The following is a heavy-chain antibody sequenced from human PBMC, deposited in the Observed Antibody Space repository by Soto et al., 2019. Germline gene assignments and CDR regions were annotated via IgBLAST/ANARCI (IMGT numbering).Heavy chain of an antibody. V-gene: IGHV3-7*01. J-gene: IGHJ3*02. CDR3: TRSVTGFDYAFDI. CDR1: GFTFNEYW. CDR2: IKSDGRDK. Sequence: EVQLVGSGGGLVRPGGSLRLSCVGSGFTFNEYWMSWVRQAPGKGLEWLANIKSDGRDKYYVGSVKGRFTISRDNAKNSLFLQTNTLPLEDTALYYCTRSVTGFDYAFDIWDQGTLVTVSS. D-gene: IGHD5-12*01.